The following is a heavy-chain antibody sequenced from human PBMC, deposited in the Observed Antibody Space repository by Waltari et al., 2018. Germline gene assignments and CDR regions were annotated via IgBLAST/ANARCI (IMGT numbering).Heavy chain of an antibody. CDR2: IYSGGST. V-gene: IGHV3-53*01. D-gene: IGHD4-17*01. J-gene: IGHJ6*02. CDR1: GFTVSSNY. CDR3: ARADYGDSHYYYYGMDV. Sequence: EVQLVESGGGLIQPGGSLRLSCAASGFTVSSNYMSWVRQAPGKGLEWVSVIYSGGSTYYADSVKGRFTISRDNSKNTLYLQMNSLRAEDTAVYYCARADYGDSHYYYYGMDVWGQGTTVTVSS.